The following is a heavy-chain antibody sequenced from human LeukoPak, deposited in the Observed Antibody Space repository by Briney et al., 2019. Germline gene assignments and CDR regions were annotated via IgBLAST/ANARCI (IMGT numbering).Heavy chain of an antibody. J-gene: IGHJ1*01. V-gene: IGHV3-21*01. CDR1: GFTFSGYS. Sequence: GGSLRLSCAASGFTFSGYSMNWVRQAPGKGLEWVSSISSTSDIYCADSVKGRFNISRDNAKNSLYLQMNSLRTGDTAVYYCARGEQLGHLEYFQHWGQGTLVTVSS. D-gene: IGHD6-13*01. CDR2: ISSTSDI. CDR3: ARGEQLGHLEYFQH.